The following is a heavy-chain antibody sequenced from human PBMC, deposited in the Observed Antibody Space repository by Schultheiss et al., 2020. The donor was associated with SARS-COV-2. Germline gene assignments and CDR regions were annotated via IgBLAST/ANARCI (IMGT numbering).Heavy chain of an antibody. V-gene: IGHV4-61*08. Sequence: SETLSLTCTVSGGSISSGGYYWSWIRQPPGKGLEWIGYIYYSGSTYYNPSLKSRVTISVDTSKNQFSLKLSSVTAADTAVYYCARRRYYYDSSGYYSGGLDYWGQGTLVTVSS. CDR3: ARRRYYYDSSGYYSGGLDY. D-gene: IGHD3-22*01. J-gene: IGHJ4*02. CDR1: GGSISSGGYY. CDR2: IYYSGST.